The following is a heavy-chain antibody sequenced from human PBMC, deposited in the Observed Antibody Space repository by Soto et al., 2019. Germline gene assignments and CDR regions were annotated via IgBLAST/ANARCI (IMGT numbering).Heavy chain of an antibody. D-gene: IGHD4-17*01. CDR2: IYYSGST. J-gene: IGHJ4*02. CDR1: GGSVSSGRYY. V-gene: IGHV4-61*01. CDR3: ARDPGARHDYGGYFDY. Sequence: SETLSLTCTVSGGSVSSGRYYWSWIRQPPAKGLEWIGYIYYSGSTNYNPSLKSRVTISVDTSKNQFSLKLSSVTAADTAVYYCARDPGARHDYGGYFDYWGQGTLVTVSS.